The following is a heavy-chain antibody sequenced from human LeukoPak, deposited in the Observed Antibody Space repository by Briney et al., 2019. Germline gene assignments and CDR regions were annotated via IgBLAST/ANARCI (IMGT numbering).Heavy chain of an antibody. J-gene: IGHJ4*02. V-gene: IGHV4-39*01. CDR3: ARPAFIRSENKGETNFDY. D-gene: IGHD3-10*01. Sequence: PSQTLSLTCAVSGGSISSGGYYWGWIRQPPGKGLEWIGSIYYSGSTYYNPSLKSRVTISVDTSKNQFSLKLSSVTAADTAVYYCARPAFIRSENKGETNFDYWGQGTLVTVSS. CDR2: IYYSGST. CDR1: GGSISSGGYY.